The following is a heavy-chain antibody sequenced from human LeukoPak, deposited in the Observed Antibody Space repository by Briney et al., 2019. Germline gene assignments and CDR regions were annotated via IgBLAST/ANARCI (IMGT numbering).Heavy chain of an antibody. J-gene: IGHJ4*02. CDR3: AKSNAAQRGYTFGYADFDY. Sequence: GGSLRLSCAASGLTFSNAWMSWVRQAPGKGLEWVSSISGSGGSTYYADSVKGRFTISRENSKNTLYLQMNSLRAEDTAVYYCAKSNAAQRGYTFGYADFDYWGQGTLVTVSS. CDR1: GLTFSNAW. D-gene: IGHD5-18*01. CDR2: ISGSGGST. V-gene: IGHV3-23*01.